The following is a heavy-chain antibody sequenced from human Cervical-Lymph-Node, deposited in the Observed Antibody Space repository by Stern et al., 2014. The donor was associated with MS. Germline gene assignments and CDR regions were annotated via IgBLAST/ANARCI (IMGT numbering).Heavy chain of an antibody. V-gene: IGHV3-33*01. Sequence: VQLVESGGGVVQPGRSLRLSCAASGFIFSNYGMHWVRQAPGKGLEWVAIIWYDGSNQYYADSVKGRFSISRDNSKNTLYLQMNSLRAEDTGVYYCTRGRTTMALDYWGQGTRVTVSS. CDR3: TRGRTTMALDY. CDR1: GFIFSNYG. J-gene: IGHJ4*02. D-gene: IGHD1-1*01. CDR2: IWYDGSNQ.